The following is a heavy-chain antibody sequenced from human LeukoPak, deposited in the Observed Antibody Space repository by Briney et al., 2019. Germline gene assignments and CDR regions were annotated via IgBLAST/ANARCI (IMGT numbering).Heavy chain of an antibody. J-gene: IGHJ4*02. CDR3: ARGSKAAPGTFDY. CDR1: GGSFSGYY. CDR2: IYYTGST. V-gene: IGHV4-59*01. Sequence: SETLSLTCAVYGGSFSGYYWSWIRQPPGKGLEWIGYIYYTGSTDYNPSLKSRVAISVDTSKNQFSLKLSSVTAADTAVYYCARGSKAAPGTFDYWGRGTLVTVSS. D-gene: IGHD6-13*01.